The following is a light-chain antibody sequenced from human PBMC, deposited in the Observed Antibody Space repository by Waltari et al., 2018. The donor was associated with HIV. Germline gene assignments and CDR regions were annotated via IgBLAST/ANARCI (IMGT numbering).Light chain of an antibody. J-gene: IGLJ2*01. CDR1: SSNIGNDA. CDR3: GTWDDSLNGWEV. Sequence: QSVLTQPPSASGTPGQTVTISCSGSSSNIGNDAVNWYQQLPGTAPKLLIYSTNQRPSGVHDRFSGSKSGTSASLAISGLQSEDQADYYCGTWDDSLNGWEVFGGGTKLTVL. CDR2: STN. V-gene: IGLV1-44*01.